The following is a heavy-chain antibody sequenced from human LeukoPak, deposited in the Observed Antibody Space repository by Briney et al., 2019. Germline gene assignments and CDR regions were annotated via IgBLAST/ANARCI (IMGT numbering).Heavy chain of an antibody. CDR3: AREGAGFDY. CDR1: GDSVSSNSAT. D-gene: IGHD3-16*01. Sequence: SQTLPLTCGISGDSVSSNSATWNWIRQSPSRGLEWLGRTYYRSRWYNDYPLSVKSRITISPDTSNNQFSLQLNSVTPEDTAMYYCAREGAGFDYWGQGTLVIVSS. J-gene: IGHJ4*02. CDR2: TYYRSRWYN. V-gene: IGHV6-1*01.